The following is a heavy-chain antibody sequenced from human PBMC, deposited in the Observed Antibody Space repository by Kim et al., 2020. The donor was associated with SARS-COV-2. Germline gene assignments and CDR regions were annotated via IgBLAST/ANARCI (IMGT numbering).Heavy chain of an antibody. V-gene: IGHV3-15*01. J-gene: IGHJ6*02. CDR3: TTPYLVRGALAVWVMDV. Sequence: KGRYTISRDDSKNTLYLQMNSLKTEDTAVYYCTTPYLVRGALAVWVMDVWGQGTTVTVSS. D-gene: IGHD3-10*01.